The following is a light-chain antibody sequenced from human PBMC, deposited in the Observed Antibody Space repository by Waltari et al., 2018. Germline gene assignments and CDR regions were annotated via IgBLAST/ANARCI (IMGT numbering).Light chain of an antibody. Sequence: DIVMTQSPLSLPVKPGEPASISCTSSETLLHSNGYLYLNWYLQKPGQSPQLLIYLTSNRSSGVPDRVSGSGSSTEFTLKIGRVELEDLGVYYCMQTLKVPYTFGQGTKLEIK. CDR1: ETLLHSNGYLY. CDR3: MQTLKVPYT. V-gene: IGKV2-28*01. CDR2: LTS. J-gene: IGKJ2*01.